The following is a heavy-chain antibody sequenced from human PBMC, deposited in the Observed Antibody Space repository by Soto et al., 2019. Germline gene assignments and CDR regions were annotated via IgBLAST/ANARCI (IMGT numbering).Heavy chain of an antibody. J-gene: IGHJ4*02. CDR3: AKDGGRGWYHSSGLGPVVGFDY. Sequence: GGSLRLSCAASGFTFSSYAMSWVRQAPGKGLEWVSAISGSGGSTYYADSVKGRFTISRDNSKNTLYLQMNSLRAEDTAVYYCAKDGGRGWYHSSGLGPVVGFDYWGQGTLVTVSS. CDR2: ISGSGGST. D-gene: IGHD6-19*01. V-gene: IGHV3-23*01. CDR1: GFTFSSYA.